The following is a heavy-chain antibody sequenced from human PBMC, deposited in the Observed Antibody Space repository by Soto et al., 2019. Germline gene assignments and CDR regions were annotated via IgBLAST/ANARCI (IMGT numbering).Heavy chain of an antibody. D-gene: IGHD6-6*01. CDR3: ASSPSFSSWTNYYYYYGMDV. Sequence: QLQLQESGPGLVKPSETLSLTCTVSGGSISSSSYYWGWIRQPPGKGLEWIGSIYYSGSTYYNPSLKSRVTISVDTSKNQFSLKLSSVTAADTAVYYCASSPSFSSWTNYYYYYGMDVWGQGTTVTVSS. V-gene: IGHV4-39*01. J-gene: IGHJ6*02. CDR2: IYYSGST. CDR1: GGSISSSSYY.